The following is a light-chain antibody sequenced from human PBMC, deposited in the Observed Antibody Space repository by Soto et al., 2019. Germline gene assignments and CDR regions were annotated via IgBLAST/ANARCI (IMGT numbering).Light chain of an antibody. V-gene: IGKV3-20*01. J-gene: IGKJ1*01. Sequence: EIVLTQSPGTLSLSPGERVTLSCRASQSVTTRLAWYQHKPGQAPTLLMSGASNRASGVPVRFSGSGSGTDFTLTISRLEPEDFAVYFCQQYGSIRTFGQGTKVDIK. CDR3: QQYGSIRT. CDR1: QSVTTR. CDR2: GAS.